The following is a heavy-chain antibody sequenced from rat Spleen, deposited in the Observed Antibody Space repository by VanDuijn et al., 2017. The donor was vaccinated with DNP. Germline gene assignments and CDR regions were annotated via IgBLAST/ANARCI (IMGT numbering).Heavy chain of an antibody. CDR1: GFTFSDYY. V-gene: IGHV5-22*01. Sequence: EVQLVESGGGLVQPGRSLKLSCAASGFTFSDYYMAWVRQAPTKGLEWVASISYDGGSTNYGDSVKGRFTISRDNGKSTLFLQMNSLRSEDMATYYCATGAYYFDSWGQGVMVTVSP. CDR2: ISYDGGST. J-gene: IGHJ2*01. CDR3: ATGAYYFDS.